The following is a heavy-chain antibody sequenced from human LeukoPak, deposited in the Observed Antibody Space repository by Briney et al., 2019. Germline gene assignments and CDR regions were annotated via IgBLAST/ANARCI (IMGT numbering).Heavy chain of an antibody. Sequence: GGSLRLSCAASGLTFSSYWMHWVRQAPGKGLVWVSRINSDGGSTSYADSVKGRFTISRDNAKNTLYLQMNSLRAEDTAVYYCAREGYYDSSGSDYWGQGTLVTVSS. V-gene: IGHV3-74*01. J-gene: IGHJ4*02. CDR1: GLTFSSYW. CDR2: INSDGGST. CDR3: AREGYYDSSGSDY. D-gene: IGHD3-22*01.